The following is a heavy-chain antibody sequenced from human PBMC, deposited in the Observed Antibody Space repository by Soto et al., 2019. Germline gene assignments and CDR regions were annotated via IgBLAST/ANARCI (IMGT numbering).Heavy chain of an antibody. CDR2: ISGSGERT. J-gene: IGHJ4*02. V-gene: IGHV3-23*01. D-gene: IGHD3-22*01. CDR3: VKDDGGYPSTAPH. Sequence: EVQLLESGGGLVQPGGSLRLSCAASGITISNYPMSWVRQAPGKGLDWVSGISGSGERTYYADSAKGRFTISKDIYKNSLSLQLDSLGVEDTAVYFCVKDDGGYPSTAPHWGQGTLVTVSS. CDR1: GITISNYP.